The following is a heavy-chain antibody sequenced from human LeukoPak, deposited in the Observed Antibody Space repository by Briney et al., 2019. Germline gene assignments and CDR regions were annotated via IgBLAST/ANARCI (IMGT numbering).Heavy chain of an antibody. CDR2: IRYDGSNK. CDR1: GCTFSSYG. D-gene: IGHD6-13*01. J-gene: IGHJ4*02. CDR3: AKDLSSSSPH. V-gene: IGHV3-30*02. Sequence: GGSLRLSCAASGCTFSSYGMHWVRQAPGKGLEWVAFIRYDGSNKYYADSVKGRFTISRDNSKNTLYLQMNSLRAEDTAVYYCAKDLSSSSPHWGQGTLVTVSS.